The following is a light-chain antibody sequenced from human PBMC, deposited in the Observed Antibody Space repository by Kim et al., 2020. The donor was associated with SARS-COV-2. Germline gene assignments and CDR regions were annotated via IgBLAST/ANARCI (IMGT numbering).Light chain of an antibody. J-gene: IGLJ3*02. CDR1: SLTMYY. CDR2: ANN. V-gene: IGLV3-19*01. Sequence: AWGQTVRITCQGDSLTMYYATWYQQKPGQAPVLVIYANNNRPSGTPDRFSASSSRTTSSLTITGAQAEDEADYYCISRDSSGHHWVFGGGTKVTVL. CDR3: ISRDSSGHHWV.